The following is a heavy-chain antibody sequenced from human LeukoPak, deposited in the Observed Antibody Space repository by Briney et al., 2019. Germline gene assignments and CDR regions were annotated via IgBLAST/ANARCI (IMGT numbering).Heavy chain of an antibody. CDR1: GFTFSSYG. CDR2: IWYDGSKK. Sequence: GGSLRLSCAASGFTFSSYGMHWVRQAPGKGREWVALIWYDGSKKNYADSVKGRFTISRDDSKSTLYLQINSLRAEDTAVYYCAKDLSYGSNWFDPWGQGTLVTVSS. CDR3: AKDLSYGSNWFDP. J-gene: IGHJ5*02. V-gene: IGHV3-33*06. D-gene: IGHD5-18*01.